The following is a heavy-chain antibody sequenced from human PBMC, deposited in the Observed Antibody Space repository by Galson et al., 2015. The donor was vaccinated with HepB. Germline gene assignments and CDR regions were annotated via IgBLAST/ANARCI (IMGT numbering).Heavy chain of an antibody. CDR3: ARADYYGSGSYSLYYYYYGMDV. J-gene: IGHJ6*02. D-gene: IGHD3-10*01. V-gene: IGHV1-3*01. Sequence: SVKVSCKASGYTFTSYAMHWVRQAPGQRLEWMGWINAGNGNTKYSQKFQGRVTITRDTSASTAYMELSSLRSEDTAVYYCARADYYGSGSYSLYYYYYGMDVWGQGTTVTVSS. CDR1: GYTFTSYA. CDR2: INAGNGNT.